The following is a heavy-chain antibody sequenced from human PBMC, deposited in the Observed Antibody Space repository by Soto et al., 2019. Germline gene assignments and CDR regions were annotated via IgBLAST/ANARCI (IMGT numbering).Heavy chain of an antibody. V-gene: IGHV3-23*01. CDR1: GFFLRIYD. CDR3: AKDPSTGSADY. D-gene: IGHD3-9*01. CDR2: LSKYGANA. Sequence: EVQLLESGGDLVRPGESLTLSYTPSGFFLRIYDVNWVRLARGKGLEGVSTLSKYGANAHYADSVKGRFTISRDGSKNTLYLQMNSLRAEDTAMYYCAKDPSTGSADYWGQGTQVTVSS. J-gene: IGHJ4*02.